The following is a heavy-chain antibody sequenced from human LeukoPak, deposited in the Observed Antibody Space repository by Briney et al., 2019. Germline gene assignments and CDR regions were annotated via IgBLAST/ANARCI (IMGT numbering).Heavy chain of an antibody. CDR1: GGSISSGSYY. Sequence: SQTLSLTCTVSGGSISSGSYYWSWIRQPAGTGLEWIGRIYTSGSTNYNPSLKSRVTISVDTSKNQFPLKLSSVTAADTAVYYCARDVRGSYGSGNIYYYYYYYMDVWGKGTTVTISS. CDR2: IYTSGST. D-gene: IGHD3-10*01. CDR3: ARDVRGSYGSGNIYYYYYYYMDV. V-gene: IGHV4-61*02. J-gene: IGHJ6*03.